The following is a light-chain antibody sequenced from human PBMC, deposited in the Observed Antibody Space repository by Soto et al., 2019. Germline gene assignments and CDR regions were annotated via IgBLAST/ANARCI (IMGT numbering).Light chain of an antibody. CDR3: LQDINYPWT. CDR1: ENVRTF. Sequence: EVVLTQSPATLSLSPGERATLSCRASENVRTFVDWYQQKPGQPPRLLIYDTSNRATGIPARFSGSRSGTDFTLTISSLQPEDSATYYCLQDINYPWTFGQGTKVDIK. J-gene: IGKJ1*01. CDR2: DTS. V-gene: IGKV3-11*01.